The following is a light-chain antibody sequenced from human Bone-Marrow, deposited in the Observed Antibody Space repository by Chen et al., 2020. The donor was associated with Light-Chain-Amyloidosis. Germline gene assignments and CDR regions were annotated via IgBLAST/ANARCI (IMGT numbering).Light chain of an antibody. Sequence: QSPLPQPSSVSVSPGQSLLISCTGTSSYVGGDNHVSWYQQHPDKAPKLMIYEVTNRPSWVPDRFSGSKSDNTASLTISGLQTEDEADYFCSSYTITNTLVFGSGTRVTVL. V-gene: IGLV2-14*01. CDR3: SSYTITNTLV. CDR1: SSYVGGDNH. CDR2: EVT. J-gene: IGLJ1*01.